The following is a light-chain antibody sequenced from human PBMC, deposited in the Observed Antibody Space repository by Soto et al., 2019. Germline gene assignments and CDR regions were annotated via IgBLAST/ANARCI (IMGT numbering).Light chain of an antibody. CDR3: QQYGSS. V-gene: IGKV3-20*01. CDR1: QSLSTY. J-gene: IGKJ4*01. Sequence: EIVLTQSPGTLSLSPGERATLSCRDSQSLSTYLAWYQQKPGQAPRLLIYGVSSRATGIPDRFSGSGSGTDFTLTISRLEPEDFAVYYCQQYGSSFVGVTKVEIK. CDR2: GVS.